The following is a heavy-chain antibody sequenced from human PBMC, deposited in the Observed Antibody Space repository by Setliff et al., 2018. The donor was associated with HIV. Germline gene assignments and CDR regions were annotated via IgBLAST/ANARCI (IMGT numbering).Heavy chain of an antibody. V-gene: IGHV3-23*01. CDR1: GFTFSSYA. Sequence: GGSLRLSCAASGFTFSSYAMSWVRQAPGKGLEWVSGISGSGGSTYYADSVKGRFTISRDNSKNTLYLQMNSLRAEDTAVYYCTRTDYCGGGTCYSDYFDNWGQGALVTVSS. J-gene: IGHJ4*02. CDR3: TRTDYCGGGTCYSDYFDN. D-gene: IGHD2-15*01. CDR2: ISGSGGST.